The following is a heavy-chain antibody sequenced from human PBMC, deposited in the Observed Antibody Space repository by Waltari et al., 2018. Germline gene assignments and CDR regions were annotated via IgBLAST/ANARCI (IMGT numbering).Heavy chain of an antibody. CDR3: ARWPALSADPYYFDY. CDR1: GYTFIDYS. CDR2: VIPKSGGT. Sequence: QVQLVQSGAEVKKPGAAVRLSCTTPGYTFIDYSLHWVRQAPGQGLQWMGRVIPKSGGTSYPQKFKDRVTMTRDTSISTAYMELSRLTFDDTAVYFCARWPALSADPYYFDYWGQGTLVTVSS. D-gene: IGHD3-16*01. J-gene: IGHJ4*02. V-gene: IGHV1-2*06.